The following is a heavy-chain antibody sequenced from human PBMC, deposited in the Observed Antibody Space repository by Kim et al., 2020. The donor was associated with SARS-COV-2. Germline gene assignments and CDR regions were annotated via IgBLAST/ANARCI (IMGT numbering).Heavy chain of an antibody. Sequence: GGSLRLSCAASGFTFNNAWMSWVRQAPGKGLEWVGRIKSKTDGGTTDYVAPVKGRFTISRDDSKNTLYLQMNSLKTEDTAVYYCTTRGEDYGDPKTPYYYYCGMDVWGQGTTVTVSS. CDR2: IKSKTDGGTT. D-gene: IGHD4-17*01. V-gene: IGHV3-15*01. CDR1: GFTFNNAW. CDR3: TTRGEDYGDPKTPYYYYCGMDV. J-gene: IGHJ6*02.